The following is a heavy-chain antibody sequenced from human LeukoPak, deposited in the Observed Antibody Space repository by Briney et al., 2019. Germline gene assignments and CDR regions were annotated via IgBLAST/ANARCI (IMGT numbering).Heavy chain of an antibody. J-gene: IGHJ5*02. CDR1: GFTFSSYA. V-gene: IGHV3-23*01. CDR2: ISGSGGST. D-gene: IGHD2-2*01. Sequence: GGSLRLSCAASGFTFSSYAMSWVRQAPGKGLEWVSAISGSGGSTYYADSVKGLFTISRDNSKNTLYLQMNSLRAEDTAVYYCAKGRLSLGYCSSTSCSSWFDPWGQGTLVTVSS. CDR3: AKGRLSLGYCSSTSCSSWFDP.